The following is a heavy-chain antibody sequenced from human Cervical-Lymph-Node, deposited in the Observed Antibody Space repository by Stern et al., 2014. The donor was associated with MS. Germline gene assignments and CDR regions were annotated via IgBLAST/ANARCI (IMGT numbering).Heavy chain of an antibody. D-gene: IGHD3-10*01. Sequence: QVQLQESRPGLVKPSETLSLTCSVSGGSVSSTSYYWTWVRQPPGRGLEWIGSIYFSGTTYYNPSLKSRVIISVDTSQNQFSLKLISVTAADTAVYYCARLSGFGELNYWGQGTLVTVSS. CDR1: GGSVSSTSYY. CDR3: ARLSGFGELNY. V-gene: IGHV4-39*01. J-gene: IGHJ4*02. CDR2: IYFSGTT.